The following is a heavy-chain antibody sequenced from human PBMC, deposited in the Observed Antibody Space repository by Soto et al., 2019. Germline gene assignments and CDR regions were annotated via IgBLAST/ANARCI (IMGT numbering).Heavy chain of an antibody. J-gene: IGHJ4*02. Sequence: PSETLSLTCAVSGGSISSGGYSWSWIRQPPGKCLEWIGYIYHSGSTYYNPSLKSRVTISVDRSKNQFSLKLSSVTAADTAVYYCARGSPVTTDYWGQGTLVTVSS. D-gene: IGHD4-17*01. CDR1: GGSISSGGYS. CDR2: IYHSGST. V-gene: IGHV4-30-2*01. CDR3: ARGSPVTTDY.